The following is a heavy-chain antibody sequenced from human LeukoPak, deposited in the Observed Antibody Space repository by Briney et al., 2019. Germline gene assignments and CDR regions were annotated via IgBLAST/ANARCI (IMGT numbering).Heavy chain of an antibody. Sequence: PGGSLRLSCAASGFTFSSNWMHWVRQAPGKGLVWVARINSDGSNRNYADSVKGRFTISRDNAKNTLYLLMNSLRAEDTAVYYCAMQWLSPFDSWGQGTLVTVSS. D-gene: IGHD6-19*01. CDR2: INSDGSNR. CDR3: AMQWLSPFDS. V-gene: IGHV3-74*01. CDR1: GFTFSSNW. J-gene: IGHJ4*02.